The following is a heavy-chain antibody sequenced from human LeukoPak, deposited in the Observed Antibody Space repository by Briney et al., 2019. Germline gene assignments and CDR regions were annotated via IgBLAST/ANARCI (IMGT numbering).Heavy chain of an antibody. Sequence: SETLSLTCTASGGSISSYYWSWIRQPAGKGLEWIGRIYTSGSTNYNPSLKSRVTMSVDTSKNQFSLKLSSVTAADTAVYYCARARGDRRHYYMDVWGKGTTVTVSS. V-gene: IGHV4-4*07. D-gene: IGHD2-21*02. CDR1: GGSISSYY. CDR3: ARARGDRRHYYMDV. J-gene: IGHJ6*03. CDR2: IYTSGST.